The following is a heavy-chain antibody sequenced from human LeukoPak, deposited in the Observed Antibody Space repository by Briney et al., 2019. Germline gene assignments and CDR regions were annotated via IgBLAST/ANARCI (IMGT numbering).Heavy chain of an antibody. D-gene: IGHD3-3*01. CDR3: ARVKVLRFLEWFPPYYGMDV. Sequence: PSETLSLTCTVSGGSISSYYWSWIRQPPGKGLEWIGYIYYSGSTNYNPFLKSRVTISVDTSKNQFSLKLSSVTAADTAVYYCARVKVLRFLEWFPPYYGMDVWGQGTTVTVSS. J-gene: IGHJ6*02. CDR1: GGSISSYY. V-gene: IGHV4-59*01. CDR2: IYYSGST.